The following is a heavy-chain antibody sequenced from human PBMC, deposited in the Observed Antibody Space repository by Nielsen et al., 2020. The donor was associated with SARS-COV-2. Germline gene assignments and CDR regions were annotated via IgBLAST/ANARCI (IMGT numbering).Heavy chain of an antibody. D-gene: IGHD3-16*01. V-gene: IGHV4-30-2*01. Sequence: SETLSLTCAVSGGSISSGGYSWSWIRQPPGKGLEWIGYIYHSGRTYYNPSIKSRVTISVDRSKNQFSLKLSPVTAADTAVYYCARGGRITFGGADDAFDIWGQGTMVTVSS. J-gene: IGHJ3*02. CDR1: GGSISSGGYS. CDR3: ARGGRITFGGADDAFDI. CDR2: IYHSGRT.